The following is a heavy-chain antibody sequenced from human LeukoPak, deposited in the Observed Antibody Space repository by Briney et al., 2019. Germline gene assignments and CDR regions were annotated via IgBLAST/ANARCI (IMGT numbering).Heavy chain of an antibody. Sequence: GGSLRLSCSASEFTFSSYSLNWVRQAPGKGLEWVSAISRDSIYIYYADSVKGRFTISRDNAKNSLYLQMNSLRAEDTAVYYCAGYSSSKDYWGEGALVTVSS. CDR1: EFTFSSYS. CDR3: AGYSSSKDY. J-gene: IGHJ4*02. V-gene: IGHV3-21*01. D-gene: IGHD6-6*01. CDR2: ISRDSIYI.